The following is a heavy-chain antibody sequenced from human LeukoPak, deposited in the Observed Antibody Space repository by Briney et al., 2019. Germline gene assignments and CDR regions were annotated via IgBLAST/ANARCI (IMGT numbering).Heavy chain of an antibody. V-gene: IGHV1-69*13. CDR2: IIPMFGTA. J-gene: IGHJ4*02. CDR3: ARHRLAKHYYDSSAYSPFDY. D-gene: IGHD3-22*01. CDR1: GGTFSSYA. Sequence: SVKVSCKASGGTFSSYAWVRQAPGHGLEWMGGIIPMFGTAKYAQKFQGRVTITADESTSTAYMELCSLRSEDTAVYYCARHRLAKHYYDSSAYSPFDYWGQGTLVTVSS.